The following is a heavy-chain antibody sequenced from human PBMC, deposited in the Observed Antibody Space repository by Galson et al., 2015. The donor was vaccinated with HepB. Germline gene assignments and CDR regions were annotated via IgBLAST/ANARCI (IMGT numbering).Heavy chain of an antibody. J-gene: IGHJ4*02. CDR1: GGTFSSYA. CDR3: AEGYCDGGSCRPLDY. Sequence: SVKVSCKASGGTFSSYAISWVRQAPGQGLEWMGGIIPILGIVKYAQKFQGRVTITADKSTNTAHMELSSLRSEDTAVFYCAEGYCDGGSCRPLDYWGQGTLVTVSS. CDR2: IIPILGIV. D-gene: IGHD2-15*01. V-gene: IGHV1-69*10.